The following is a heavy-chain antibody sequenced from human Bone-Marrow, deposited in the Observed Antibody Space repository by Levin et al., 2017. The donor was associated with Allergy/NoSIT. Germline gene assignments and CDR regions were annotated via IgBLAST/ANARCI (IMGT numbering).Heavy chain of an antibody. J-gene: IGHJ4*01. CDR3: ARDGAIFGGDNFFDY. CDR1: GFIFSSYE. V-gene: IGHV3-48*03. CDR2: ISTSGSAI. Sequence: LSLTCAASGFIFSSYEMNWVRQVPGKGLDWVAYISTSGSAIYYADSVKGRFTISRDNAKNSLYLQMNSLTVEDAAIYYCARDGAIFGGDNFFDYWGHGTPVTVSS. D-gene: IGHD3-3*01.